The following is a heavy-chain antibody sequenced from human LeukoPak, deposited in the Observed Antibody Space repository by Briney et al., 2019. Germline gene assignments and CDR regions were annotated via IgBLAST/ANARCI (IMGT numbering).Heavy chain of an antibody. V-gene: IGHV4-39*07. J-gene: IGHJ4*02. D-gene: IGHD1-7*01. Sequence: PSETLSLTCTVSGGSISSSSYYWGWIRQPPGKGLEWIGSIYYSGSTYYNPSLKSRVTISVDKSKNQFSLKLSSVTAADTAVYYCARALADGWNYPYFDYWGQGTLVTVSS. CDR3: ARALADGWNYPYFDY. CDR2: IYYSGST. CDR1: GGSISSSSYY.